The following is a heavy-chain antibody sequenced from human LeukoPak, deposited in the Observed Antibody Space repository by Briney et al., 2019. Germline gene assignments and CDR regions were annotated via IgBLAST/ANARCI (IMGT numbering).Heavy chain of an antibody. CDR3: ARDWVAPAGDY. D-gene: IGHD6-25*01. V-gene: IGHV3-48*04. CDR1: GFTFSSYS. Sequence: PGGSLRLSCAASGFTFSSYSMNWVRQAPGKGLEWVSYISSSSSTIYYADSVKGRFTISRDNAKNSLYLQMNSLRAEDTAVYYCARDWVAPAGDYWGQGTLVTVSS. J-gene: IGHJ4*02. CDR2: ISSSSSTI.